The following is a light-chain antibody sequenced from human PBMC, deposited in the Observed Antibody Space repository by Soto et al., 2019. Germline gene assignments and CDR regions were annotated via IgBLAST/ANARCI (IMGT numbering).Light chain of an antibody. Sequence: DIVMTQSPLSLPVTPGEPASISCRSSQTLLYRNGNNYLDWYLQKPGQSPPLLIYLASNRASGVPDRFSGSGSGTDFTLKISRVEAEDVGVYYCMQALQTPLTFGGGTKVEIK. CDR3: MQALQTPLT. J-gene: IGKJ4*01. V-gene: IGKV2-28*01. CDR1: QTLLYRNGNNY. CDR2: LAS.